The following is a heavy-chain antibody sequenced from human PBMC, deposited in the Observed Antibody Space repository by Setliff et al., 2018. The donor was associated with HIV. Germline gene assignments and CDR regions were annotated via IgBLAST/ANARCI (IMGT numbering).Heavy chain of an antibody. D-gene: IGHD2-21*02. J-gene: IGHJ5*01. Sequence: PGGSLRLSCATSGFIFKTYDIHWVRQAPGKGLEWVTFIRFNGNDKYYADSVKGRFTISRDDSQNMVYLQMNSLKTEDTAMYYCTPIHNYTDHCPDSWGQGTLVTVSS. CDR1: GFIFKTYD. CDR3: TPIHNYTDHCPDS. CDR2: IRFNGNDK. V-gene: IGHV3-30*02.